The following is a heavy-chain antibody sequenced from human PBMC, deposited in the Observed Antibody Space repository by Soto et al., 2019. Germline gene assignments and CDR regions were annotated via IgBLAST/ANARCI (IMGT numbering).Heavy chain of an antibody. CDR3: TSIAVAEGFDP. D-gene: IGHD6-19*01. V-gene: IGHV3-53*02. CDR1: GFSVSVNY. Sequence: EVQLVETGGGLIQPGGSLRLSCAASGFSVSVNYMSWVGQAPGKGLEWVSISHSGGTTYYADSVKGRFTISRDNSKNTVYLQMDSLRDEDTGVYYCTSIAVAEGFDPWGQGTLVTVSS. J-gene: IGHJ5*02. CDR2: SHSGGTT.